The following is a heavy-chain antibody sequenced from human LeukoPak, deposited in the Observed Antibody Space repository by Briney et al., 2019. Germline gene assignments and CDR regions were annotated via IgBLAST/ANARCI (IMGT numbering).Heavy chain of an antibody. CDR1: GFTFSSYG. V-gene: IGHV3-33*01. J-gene: IGHJ6*02. D-gene: IGHD3-3*01. CDR2: IWYDGSNK. Sequence: PGGSLRLSCAASGFTFSSYGMHWVRQAPGKGLEWVAVIWYDGSNKYYADSVKGRFTISRDNSKNTLCLQMNSLRAEDTAVYYCARGYRYYDFWSGYGMDVWGQGTTVTVSS. CDR3: ARGYRYYDFWSGYGMDV.